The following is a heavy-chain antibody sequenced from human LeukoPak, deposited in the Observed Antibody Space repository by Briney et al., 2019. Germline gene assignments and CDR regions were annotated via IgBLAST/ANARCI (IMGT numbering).Heavy chain of an antibody. Sequence: ASVKVSCKASGYTFTGYYMHWVRQAPGQGLEWMGWINPNSGGTNYAQKLQGRVTMTTDTSTSTAYMELRSLRSDDTALYYCARDFGGYSYGYYMDVWGKGTTVTVSS. CDR3: ARDFGGYSYGYYMDV. J-gene: IGHJ6*03. V-gene: IGHV1-2*02. D-gene: IGHD5-18*01. CDR2: INPNSGGT. CDR1: GYTFTGYY.